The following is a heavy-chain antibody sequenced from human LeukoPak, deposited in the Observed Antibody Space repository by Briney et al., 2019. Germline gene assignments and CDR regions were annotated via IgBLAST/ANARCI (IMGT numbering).Heavy chain of an antibody. D-gene: IGHD5-12*01. CDR3: ARERGYDDDYYYFYMDV. J-gene: IGHJ6*03. CDR2: ISYDGSNK. Sequence: PGGSLRLSCAASGFTFSSYAMHWVRQAPGKGLEGVAVISYDGSNKYYADSVKGRFTISRDNSKNTLYLQMNSLRAEDTAVYYCARERGYDDDYYYFYMDVWGKGTTVTVSS. CDR1: GFTFSSYA. V-gene: IGHV3-30*01.